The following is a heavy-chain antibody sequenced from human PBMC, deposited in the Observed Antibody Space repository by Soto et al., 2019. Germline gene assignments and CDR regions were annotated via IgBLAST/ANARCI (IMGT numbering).Heavy chain of an antibody. CDR1: GGSISSSSYY. D-gene: IGHD3-22*01. CDR2: IYYSGST. V-gene: IGHV4-39*01. CDR3: ARTCGGYYWDFDY. Sequence: SETLSLTCTVSGGSISSSSYYWGWIRQPPGKGLEWIGSIYYSGSTYYNPSLKSRVTISVDTSKNQFSLKLSSVTAADTAVYYCARTCGGYYWDFDYWGQGTLVTVSS. J-gene: IGHJ4*02.